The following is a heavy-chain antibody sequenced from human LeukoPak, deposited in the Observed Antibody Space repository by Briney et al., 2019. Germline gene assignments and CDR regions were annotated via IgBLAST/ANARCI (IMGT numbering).Heavy chain of an antibody. J-gene: IGHJ4*02. D-gene: IGHD3-22*01. CDR2: ISYDGSNK. V-gene: IGHV3-30*03. CDR3: TTRVGSGYITTDY. CDR1: GFTFSSYG. Sequence: GGSLRLSCAASGFTFSSYGMHWVRQAPGKGLEWVAVISYDGSNKYYADSVKGRFTISRDDSKNTLYLQMNSLRAEDTAVYYCTTRVGSGYITTDYWGQGTLVTVSS.